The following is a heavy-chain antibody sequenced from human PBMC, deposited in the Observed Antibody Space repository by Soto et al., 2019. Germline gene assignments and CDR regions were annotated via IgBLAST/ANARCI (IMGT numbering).Heavy chain of an antibody. Sequence: ASVKVSCKASGYTFTSYDINWVLQATGQGLEWMGWMNPNSGNTGYAQKFQGRVTMTRNTSISTAYMELSSLRSEDTAVYYCARGGGLYDSSGRGAFDIWGQGTMVTVSS. V-gene: IGHV1-8*01. CDR1: GYTFTSYD. CDR3: ARGGGLYDSSGRGAFDI. D-gene: IGHD3-22*01. J-gene: IGHJ3*02. CDR2: MNPNSGNT.